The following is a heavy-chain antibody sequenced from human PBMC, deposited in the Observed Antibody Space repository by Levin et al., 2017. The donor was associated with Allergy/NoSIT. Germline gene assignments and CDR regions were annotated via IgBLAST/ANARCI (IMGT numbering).Heavy chain of an antibody. Sequence: GGSLRLSCAASGFTFSDFPMNWIRQAPGKGLEWVSDISGSASAIYYADSVKGRFTVSRDNAKSSLYLQMDSLRDEDTAVYYCARLSRVGSGPPRMLDYWGQGTLVTVSS. CDR1: GFTFSDFP. CDR2: ISGSASAI. D-gene: IGHD2-15*01. CDR3: ARLSRVGSGPPRMLDY. V-gene: IGHV3-11*01. J-gene: IGHJ4*02.